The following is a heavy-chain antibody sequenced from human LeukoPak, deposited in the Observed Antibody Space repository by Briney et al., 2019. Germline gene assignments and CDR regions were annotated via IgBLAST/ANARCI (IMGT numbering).Heavy chain of an antibody. D-gene: IGHD3-22*01. V-gene: IGHV1-24*01. CDR1: GYTLTELS. Sequence: GASVKVSCKVSGYTLTELSMHWVRQAPGKGLEWMGGFDPEDGETIYAQKFQGRVTMTEDTSTDTAYMELSSLRSEDTAVYYCATWIQLVRDSSGYNYWGQGTLVTVSS. J-gene: IGHJ4*02. CDR2: FDPEDGET. CDR3: ATWIQLVRDSSGYNY.